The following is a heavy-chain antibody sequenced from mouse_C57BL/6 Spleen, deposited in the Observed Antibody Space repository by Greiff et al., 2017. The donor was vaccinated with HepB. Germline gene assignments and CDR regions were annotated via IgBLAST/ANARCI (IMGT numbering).Heavy chain of an antibody. Sequence: VQLQQPGAELVMPGASVKLSCKASGYTFTSYWMHWVKQRPGQGLEWIGEIDPSDSYTNYNQKFKGKSTLTVDKSSSTAYMQLSSLTSEDSAVYYCARVRDGYPYYFDYWGQGTTLTVSS. CDR1: GYTFTSYW. CDR3: ARVRDGYPYYFDY. D-gene: IGHD2-3*01. V-gene: IGHV1-69*01. CDR2: IDPSDSYT. J-gene: IGHJ2*01.